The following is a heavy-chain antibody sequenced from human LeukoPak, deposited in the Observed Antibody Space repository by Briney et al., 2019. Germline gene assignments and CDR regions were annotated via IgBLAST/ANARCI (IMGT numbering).Heavy chain of an antibody. CDR1: GGSISTYY. V-gene: IGHV4-59*01. CDR3: ARGASSSWFHGYDS. J-gene: IGHJ4*02. CDR2: IYYSGTT. D-gene: IGHD6-19*01. Sequence: PSETLSLTCTVSGGSISTYYWTWIRQPPGKGLEWIGHIYYSGTTNYNPSLKSRVTVLVDTSKNEFSLRLTSVTAADTAVYYCARGASSSWFHGYDSWGQGTLVSVSS.